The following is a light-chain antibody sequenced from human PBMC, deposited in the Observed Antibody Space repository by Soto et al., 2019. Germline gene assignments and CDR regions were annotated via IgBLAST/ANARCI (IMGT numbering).Light chain of an antibody. Sequence: ETVLTQSPSTLSLSPGERVTLSCRASQSVSSSYLAWYQQKPGQAPRLLIYGASSRATGIPDMFSGSGSGTAFTLTINRLETEVFAVYYCQQYDSSAYTSGQGTKLEIK. CDR3: QQYDSSAYT. J-gene: IGKJ2*01. V-gene: IGKV3-20*01. CDR1: QSVSSSY. CDR2: GAS.